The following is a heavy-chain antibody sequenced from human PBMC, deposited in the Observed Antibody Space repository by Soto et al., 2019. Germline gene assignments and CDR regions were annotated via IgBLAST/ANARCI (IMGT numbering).Heavy chain of an antibody. Sequence: EVQLVESGGGLVKPGRSLRLSCTASGFTFGDYAMSWFRQAPGKGLEWVGFIRSKAYGGTTEYAASVKGRFTISRDDSKXXAYLQMNSLKTEDTAVYYCTRDGYYDSSGYSLFDYWGQGTLVTVSS. CDR1: GFTFGDYA. CDR2: IRSKAYGGTT. D-gene: IGHD3-22*01. V-gene: IGHV3-49*05. J-gene: IGHJ4*02. CDR3: TRDGYYDSSGYSLFDY.